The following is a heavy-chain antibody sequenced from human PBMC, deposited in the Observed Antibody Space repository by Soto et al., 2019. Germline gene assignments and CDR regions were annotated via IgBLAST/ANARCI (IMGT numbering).Heavy chain of an antibody. CDR1: GYTFTSYD. D-gene: IGHD2-15*01. CDR3: ARGLTYYCSGGSCYYYYYYMDV. J-gene: IGHJ6*03. V-gene: IGHV1-8*01. CDR2: MNPNSGNT. Sequence: ASVKVSCKASGYTFTSYDINWVRQATGQGLEWMGWMNPNSGNTGYAQKYKGRVTMTRNTSISTAYMELSSLRSEDTAVYYCARGLTYYCSGGSCYYYYYYMDVWGKGTTVTVSS.